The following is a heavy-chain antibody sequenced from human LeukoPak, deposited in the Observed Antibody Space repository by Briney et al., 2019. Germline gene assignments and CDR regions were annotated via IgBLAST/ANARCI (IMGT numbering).Heavy chain of an antibody. Sequence: GGSLRLSCAASGFTFSSYAMSWVRQAPGKGLEWVSAISGSGGSTYYADSVKGRFTISRDNAKNSLYLQMNSLRAEDTAVYYCARDKWLTTTHYFDYWGQGTLVTVSS. D-gene: IGHD4-11*01. J-gene: IGHJ4*02. CDR2: ISGSGGST. CDR3: ARDKWLTTTHYFDY. CDR1: GFTFSSYA. V-gene: IGHV3-23*01.